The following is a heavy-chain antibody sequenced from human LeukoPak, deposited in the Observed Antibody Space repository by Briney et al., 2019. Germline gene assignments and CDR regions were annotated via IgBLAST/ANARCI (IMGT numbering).Heavy chain of an antibody. CDR3: AGGGEDNWNGAYFN. CDR2: IWYDGSNK. Sequence: GGSLRLSCAASGFTFSSYGMHWVRQAPGKGLEWVAVIWYDGSNKYYADSVKGRFTSSRDNSKNTLYLQMNSLRGEDTAVFCCAGGGEDNWNGAYFNWGQGTPGTVSS. D-gene: IGHD1-20*01. CDR1: GFTFSSYG. V-gene: IGHV3-33*01. J-gene: IGHJ6*01.